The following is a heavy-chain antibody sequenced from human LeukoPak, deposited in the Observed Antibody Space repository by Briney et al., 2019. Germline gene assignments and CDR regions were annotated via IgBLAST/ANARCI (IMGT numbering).Heavy chain of an antibody. CDR2: ISSSSYI. CDR1: GFTFSSYS. Sequence: GGSLRLSCAASGFTFSSYSMNWVRQAPGKGLEWVSSISSSSYIYYADSVKGRFTISRDNAKNSLYLQMNSLRAEDTAVYYCARDISPGLAGYFDYWGQGTLVTVSS. J-gene: IGHJ4*02. CDR3: ARDISPGLAGYFDY. V-gene: IGHV3-21*01.